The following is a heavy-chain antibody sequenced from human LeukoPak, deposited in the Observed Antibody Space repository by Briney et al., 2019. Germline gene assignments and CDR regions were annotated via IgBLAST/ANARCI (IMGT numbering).Heavy chain of an antibody. J-gene: IGHJ5*02. Sequence: GGSLRLSCAASGFTFSSYSMNWVRQAPGKGLEWVSSISSSSSYIYYADSVKGRFTISRDNAKNSLYLQMNSLRAEDTAVYYCARPEGTVGTNWFDPWGQGTLVTVSS. CDR2: ISSSSSYI. V-gene: IGHV3-21*01. CDR3: ARPEGTVGTNWFDP. CDR1: GFTFSSYS. D-gene: IGHD1-26*01.